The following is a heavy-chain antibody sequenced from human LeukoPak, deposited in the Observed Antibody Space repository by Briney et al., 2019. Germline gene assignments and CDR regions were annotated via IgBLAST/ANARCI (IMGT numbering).Heavy chain of an antibody. CDR2: ITPIFGTA. D-gene: IGHD2-2*01. Sequence: ASVKVSCKASGGTFSSYAISWVRQAPGQGLEWMGGITPIFGTANYAQKFQGRVTITTDESTSTAYMELSSLRSEDTAVYYCARDSSDAFDIWGQGTMVTVSS. V-gene: IGHV1-69*05. CDR1: GGTFSSYA. J-gene: IGHJ3*02. CDR3: ARDSSDAFDI.